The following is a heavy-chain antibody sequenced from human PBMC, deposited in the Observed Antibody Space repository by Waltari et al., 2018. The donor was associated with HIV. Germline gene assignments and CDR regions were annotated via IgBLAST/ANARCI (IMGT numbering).Heavy chain of an antibody. CDR3: YGFV. Sequence: EVQLVESGGGLVKPGGSIRLSCAASGLTLRNAWMSWVRQAPGKGLEWVGRIKSKTDGGTEDYAAPVKGRFTISRDDSKNILYLQMNSLKTEDTAVYYCYGFVWGQGTLVTVSS. CDR1: GLTLRNAW. CDR2: IKSKTDGGTE. D-gene: IGHD3-10*01. V-gene: IGHV3-15*01. J-gene: IGHJ4*02.